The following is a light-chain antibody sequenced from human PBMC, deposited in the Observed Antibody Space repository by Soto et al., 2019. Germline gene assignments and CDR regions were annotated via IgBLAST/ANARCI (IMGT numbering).Light chain of an antibody. J-gene: IGKJ4*01. CDR3: QQLSTYPLT. Sequence: NNLNQFPFSLSASVRTRFTITCRASQGISSYLAWYQQKPGKAPKLLIYAASTLQSGVPSRFSGSESGTEFTLTISSLQPEDFATYYCQQLSTYPLTFGGGTKVDIK. CDR2: AAS. V-gene: IGKV1-9*01. CDR1: QGISSY.